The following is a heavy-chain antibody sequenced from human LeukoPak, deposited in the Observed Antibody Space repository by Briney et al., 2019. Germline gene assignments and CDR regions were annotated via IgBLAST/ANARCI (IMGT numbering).Heavy chain of an antibody. J-gene: IGHJ4*02. D-gene: IGHD5/OR15-5a*01. CDR2: ISSSSSYI. CDR1: GFTFSSYG. V-gene: IGHV3-21*01. CDR3: ARDDGMSYYFDY. Sequence: PGGSLRLSCAASGFTFSSYGMNWVRQAPGKGLEWVSSISSSSSYIYYADSVKGRFTISRDNAKNSLYLQMNSLRAEDTAVYYCARDDGMSYYFDYWGQGTLVTVSS.